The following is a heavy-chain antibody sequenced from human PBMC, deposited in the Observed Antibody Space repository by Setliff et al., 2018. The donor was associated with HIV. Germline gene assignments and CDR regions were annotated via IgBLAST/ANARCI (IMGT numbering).Heavy chain of an antibody. CDR1: GFIFSSYG. CDR3: AKLSQPTSVSPFDY. V-gene: IGHV3-23*01. CDR2: ISGSGGST. D-gene: IGHD3-16*02. J-gene: IGHJ4*02. Sequence: GGSLRLSCAASGFIFSSYGMSWVRQAPGKGLEWVSAISGSGGSTYYADSVKGRFTISRDNSKNTLYLQMNSLRAEDTAVYYCAKLSQPTSVSPFDYWGQGTLVTVSS.